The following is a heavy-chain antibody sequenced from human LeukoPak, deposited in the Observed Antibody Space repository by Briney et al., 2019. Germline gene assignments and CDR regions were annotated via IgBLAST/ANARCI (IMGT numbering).Heavy chain of an antibody. CDR1: GFTFSNAW. CDR2: IKSKTDGGTT. Sequence: PGGSLRLSCAASGFTFSNAWMSWVRQAPGKGLEWVGRIKSKTDGGTTDYAAPVKGRFTIARDDSKNTLYLQMNSLKTEDTAVYYCTTGTVRGVIGSWGQGTLVTVSS. V-gene: IGHV3-15*01. D-gene: IGHD3-10*01. CDR3: TTGTVRGVIGS. J-gene: IGHJ5*02.